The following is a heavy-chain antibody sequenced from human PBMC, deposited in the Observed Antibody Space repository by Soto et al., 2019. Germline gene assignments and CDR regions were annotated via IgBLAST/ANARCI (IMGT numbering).Heavy chain of an antibody. Sequence: GGSLRLSCAASGLTLNTHTMNWVRQAPGKGLEWVSSISDGGGYRYYADSVKGRFTISRDNAKNSLYLQMNSLRAEDTAVYYCAREPSSSWHSYFDYWGLGTPVTVSS. CDR3: AREPSSSWHSYFDY. D-gene: IGHD6-13*01. CDR2: ISDGGGYR. CDR1: GLTLNTHT. J-gene: IGHJ4*02. V-gene: IGHV3-21*01.